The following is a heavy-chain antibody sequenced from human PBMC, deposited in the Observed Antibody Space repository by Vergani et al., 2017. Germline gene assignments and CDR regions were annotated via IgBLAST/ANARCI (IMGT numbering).Heavy chain of an antibody. Sequence: QVQLQESGPGLVKPSETLSLTCTVSGGSISSYYWSWIRQPPGKGLEWIGEINHSGSTNYNPSLKSRVTISVDTSKNQFSLKLSSVTAADTAVYYCARAIAVAAPVGVGPNWFDPWGQGTLVTVSS. J-gene: IGHJ5*02. CDR2: INHSGST. V-gene: IGHV4-59*12. D-gene: IGHD6-19*01. CDR3: ARAIAVAAPVGVGPNWFDP. CDR1: GGSISSYY.